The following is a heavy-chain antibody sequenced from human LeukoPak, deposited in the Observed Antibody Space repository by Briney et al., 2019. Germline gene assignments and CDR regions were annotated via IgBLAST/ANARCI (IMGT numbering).Heavy chain of an antibody. Sequence: SETLYLTCTVSGGSISSYYWSWIRQPPGKGLEWIGYIYYSGSTNYNPSLKSRVTISVDTSKNQFSLKLSSVTAADTAVYYCAAHRASGWYFGEFDPWGQGTLVTVSS. D-gene: IGHD6-19*01. J-gene: IGHJ5*02. V-gene: IGHV4-59*01. CDR2: IYYSGST. CDR1: GGSISSYY. CDR3: AAHRASGWYFGEFDP.